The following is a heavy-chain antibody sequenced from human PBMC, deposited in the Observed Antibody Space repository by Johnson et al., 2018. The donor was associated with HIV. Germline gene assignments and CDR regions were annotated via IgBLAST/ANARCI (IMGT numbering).Heavy chain of an antibody. V-gene: IGHV3-11*01. CDR2: ISHSGSIK. CDR3: AKGLVAAALRWGGAFDI. J-gene: IGHJ3*02. Sequence: QVQLVESGGDLVKPGGSLRLSCVASGFVFSDSHMSWIRHAPVKGREWISYISHSGSIKYYADSVTGIFTISRDNSKNTLYLEMNTLRADDTAVYYCAKGLVAAALRWGGAFDIWGQGTMVTVSS. D-gene: IGHD2-2*01. CDR1: GFVFSDSH.